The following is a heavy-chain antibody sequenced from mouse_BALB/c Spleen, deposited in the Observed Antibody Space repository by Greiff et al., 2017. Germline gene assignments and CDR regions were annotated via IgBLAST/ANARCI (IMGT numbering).Heavy chain of an antibody. D-gene: IGHD1-1*01. CDR1: GDSITSGY. CDR2: ISYSGST. J-gene: IGHJ3*01. V-gene: IGHV3-8*02. Sequence: DVKLVESGPSLVKPSQTLSLTCSVTGDSITSGYWNWIRKFPGNKLEYMGYISYSGSTYYNPSLKSRISITRDTSKNQYYLQLNSVTTEDTATYYCARSGYGSSSAWFAYWGQGTLVTVSA. CDR3: ARSGYGSSSAWFAY.